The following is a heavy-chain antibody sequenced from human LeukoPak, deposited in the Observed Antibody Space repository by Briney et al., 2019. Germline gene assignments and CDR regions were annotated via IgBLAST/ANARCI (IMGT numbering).Heavy chain of an antibody. Sequence: PGGSLRLSCAASGFTFSDYYVSWIRQAPGKGLEWVSYISSSGSTIYYADSVKGRFTISRDNAKNSLYPQMNSLRAEDTAVYYCAREDSGSYYWVRWWGQGTLVTVSS. D-gene: IGHD1-26*01. CDR1: GFTFSDYY. V-gene: IGHV3-11*01. CDR2: ISSSGSTI. CDR3: AREDSGSYYWVRW. J-gene: IGHJ4*02.